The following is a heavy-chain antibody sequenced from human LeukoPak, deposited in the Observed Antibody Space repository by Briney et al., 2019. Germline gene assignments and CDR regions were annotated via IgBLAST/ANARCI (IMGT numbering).Heavy chain of an antibody. CDR2: TYYRSKWHN. Sequence: SQTLSPTCAISGDSVSSNSAAWNWIRQSPSRGLEWLGRTYYRSKWHNDYAVSVKSRITINPDTSKNQFSLQLNSVTPEDTAVYYCARDAEGYSSSWYYWFDPWGQGTLVTVSS. CDR1: GDSVSSNSAA. J-gene: IGHJ5*02. V-gene: IGHV6-1*01. D-gene: IGHD6-13*01. CDR3: ARDAEGYSSSWYYWFDP.